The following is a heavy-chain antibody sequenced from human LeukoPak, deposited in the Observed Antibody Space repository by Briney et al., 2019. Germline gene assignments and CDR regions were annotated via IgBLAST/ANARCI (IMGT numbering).Heavy chain of an antibody. V-gene: IGHV4-59*01. Sequence: SETLSLTCTVSGGSISSYYWSWIRQPPGKGLEWIGYIFCGSTNYNPSFKSRVTISVGTSKNQFSLKLSSVTAADTAVYYCARVFSYPLRAPFDPWGQGTLVTVSS. CDR1: GGSISSYY. D-gene: IGHD3-3*01. CDR3: ARVFSYPLRAPFDP. J-gene: IGHJ5*02. CDR2: IFCGST.